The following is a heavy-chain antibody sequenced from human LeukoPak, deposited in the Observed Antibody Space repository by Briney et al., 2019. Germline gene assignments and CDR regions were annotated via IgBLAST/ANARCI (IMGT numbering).Heavy chain of an antibody. Sequence: KPSQTPSLTCTVSGGSISSGSYYWSWIRQPAGKGLEWIGRIYTSGSTNYNPSLKSRVTISVDTSKNQFSLKLSSATAADTAVYYCARVPLAPAAMHHPFDYWGQGTLVTVSS. V-gene: IGHV4-61*02. CDR3: ARVPLAPAAMHHPFDY. J-gene: IGHJ4*02. D-gene: IGHD2-2*01. CDR1: GGSISSGSYY. CDR2: IYTSGST.